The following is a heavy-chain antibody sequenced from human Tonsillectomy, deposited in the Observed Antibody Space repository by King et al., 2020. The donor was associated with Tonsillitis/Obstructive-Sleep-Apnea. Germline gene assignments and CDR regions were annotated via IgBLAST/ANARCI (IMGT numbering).Heavy chain of an antibody. CDR3: ARASKIQLWFLFDY. CDR1: GGSISSYY. CDR2: IYYSGST. D-gene: IGHD5-18*01. J-gene: IGHJ4*02. V-gene: IGHV4-59*01. Sequence: VQLQESGPGLVKPSETLSLTCTVSGGSISSYYWSWLRQPLGKGLEWIGYIYYSGSTNYNPSLKSRVTISVDTSKNQFSLKLSSVTAADTAVYYCARASKIQLWFLFDYWGQGTLVTVSS.